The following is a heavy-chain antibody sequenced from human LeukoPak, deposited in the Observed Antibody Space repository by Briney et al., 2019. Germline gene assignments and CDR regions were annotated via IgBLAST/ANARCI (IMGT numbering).Heavy chain of an antibody. CDR3: AELGITMIGGV. Sequence: GGSLRLSCAASGFIFSKYWMSWVRQAPGKGLEWVANIKEDGSEKYYVDSVKGRFTIPRDNAKNSLYLQMNSLRAEDTAVYYCAELGITMIGGVWGKGTTVTISS. CDR2: IKEDGSEK. D-gene: IGHD3-10*02. CDR1: GFIFSKYW. V-gene: IGHV3-7*01. J-gene: IGHJ6*04.